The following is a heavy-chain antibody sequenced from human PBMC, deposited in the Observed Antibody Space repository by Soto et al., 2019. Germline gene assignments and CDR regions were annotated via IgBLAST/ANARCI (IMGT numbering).Heavy chain of an antibody. CDR2: ISYSGTT. Sequence: SETLSLTCTVSGGSISSYYWSWIRQPPGKGLEWIGYISYSGTTNYNPSLKSRVTMTRDTSITTVYMELNNLSPDETAVYYCGRGRSGQLVVFYWGQGTPVTVSS. D-gene: IGHD3-10*01. CDR1: GGSISSYY. CDR3: GRGRSGQLVVFY. J-gene: IGHJ4*02. V-gene: IGHV4-59*01.